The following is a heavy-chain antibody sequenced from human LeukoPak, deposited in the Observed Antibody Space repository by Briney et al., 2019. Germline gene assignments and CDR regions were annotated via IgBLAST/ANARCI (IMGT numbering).Heavy chain of an antibody. Sequence: ASVKVSCKASGYTFTNYYMHLMRQAPGPGLELMGIINPSGGSTSYAQKFQGRITMIRDTSTSTVFMELSSLRCEDTAVYYCARDFDYDIAFSKSRIDYWGQGTLVTVSS. CDR3: ARDFDYDIAFSKSRIDY. D-gene: IGHD3-9*01. V-gene: IGHV1-46*01. CDR2: INPSGGST. CDR1: GYTFTNYY. J-gene: IGHJ4*02.